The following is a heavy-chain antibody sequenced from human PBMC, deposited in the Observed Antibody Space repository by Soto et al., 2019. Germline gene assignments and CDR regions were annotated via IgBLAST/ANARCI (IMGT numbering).Heavy chain of an antibody. CDR2: IVVGSGNT. Sequence: QMQLVQSGPEVKKPGTSVKVSCKASGFTFTSSAVQWVRQARGQRLEWIGWIVVGSGNTNYAQKFQERVTITRDMSTSTAYMELSSLRSEDTAVYYCAAFEGGGWDLYYYGMDVWGQGTTVTVSS. D-gene: IGHD6-19*01. J-gene: IGHJ6*02. CDR1: GFTFTSSA. CDR3: AAFEGGGWDLYYYGMDV. V-gene: IGHV1-58*01.